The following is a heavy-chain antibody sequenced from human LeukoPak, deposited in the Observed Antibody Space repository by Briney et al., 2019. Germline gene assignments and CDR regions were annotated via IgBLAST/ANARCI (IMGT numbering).Heavy chain of an antibody. V-gene: IGHV3-23*01. Sequence: GGSLRLSCAASGFTFSGHAMGWVRQAPGKGLEWVSAMSGNGGSIGYADSVKGRFTIFRDNSKNTLYLQMNSLRAEDTAVYYCTSQVASPSYWGQGTLVTVSS. CDR2: MSGNGGSI. CDR1: GFTFSGHA. J-gene: IGHJ4*02. CDR3: TSQVASPSY. D-gene: IGHD2-2*01.